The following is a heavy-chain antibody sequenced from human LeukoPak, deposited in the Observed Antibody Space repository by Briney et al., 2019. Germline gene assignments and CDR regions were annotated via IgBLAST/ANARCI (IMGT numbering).Heavy chain of an antibody. CDR2: ISSSSSYI. J-gene: IGHJ4*02. Sequence: GGSLRLSCAASGFTFSSYSMNWVRQAPGKGLEWVSSISSSSSYIYYADSVKGPFTISRDNAKNSLYLQMNSLRAEDTAVYYCATPKGSGWGFAYWGQGTLVTVSS. CDR1: GFTFSSYS. CDR3: ATPKGSGWGFAY. D-gene: IGHD6-19*01. V-gene: IGHV3-21*01.